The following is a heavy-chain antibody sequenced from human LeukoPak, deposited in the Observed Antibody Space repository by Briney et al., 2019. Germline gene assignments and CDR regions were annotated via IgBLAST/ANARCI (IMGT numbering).Heavy chain of an antibody. CDR3: ARDQGGVGY. D-gene: IGHD3-16*01. Sequence: GGSLRLSCEASGFTFSAYEMNWVRQAPGKGLEWVSAISGSGGSTYYADSVKGRFTISRDNAKNSLYLQMNSLRAEDTAVYYCARDQGGVGYWGQGTLVTVSS. V-gene: IGHV3-48*03. J-gene: IGHJ4*02. CDR1: GFTFSAYE. CDR2: ISGSGGST.